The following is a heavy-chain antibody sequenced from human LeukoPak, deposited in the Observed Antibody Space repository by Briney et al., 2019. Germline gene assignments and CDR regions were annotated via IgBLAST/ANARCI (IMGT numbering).Heavy chain of an antibody. CDR2: ISYDGSNK. D-gene: IGHD3-10*01. J-gene: IGHJ5*02. CDR1: GFTFSTYV. CDR3: ARAYGSGSMWFDP. Sequence: GGSLRLSCAASGFTFSTYVMHWVRQAPGKGLEWVAVISYDGSNKYYADSVKGRFTISRDNSKNTLYLQMNSLRAEDTAVYYCARAYGSGSMWFDPWGQGTLVTVSS. V-gene: IGHV3-30-3*01.